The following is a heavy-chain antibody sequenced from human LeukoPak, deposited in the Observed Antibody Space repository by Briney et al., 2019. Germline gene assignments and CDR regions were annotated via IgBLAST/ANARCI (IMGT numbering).Heavy chain of an antibody. V-gene: IGHV4-59*01. CDR1: GGSISSYY. CDR3: ARARRDLLAFDL. D-gene: IGHD1-26*01. J-gene: IGHJ3*01. Sequence: SETLSLTCTVPGGSISSYYWSWLRQPPGKGLEWIGYIFYSGSTNYNPSLKSRVTISVDTSKNQFSLKLSSVTAADTAVYYCARARRDLLAFDLWGQGTMVTVSS. CDR2: IFYSGST.